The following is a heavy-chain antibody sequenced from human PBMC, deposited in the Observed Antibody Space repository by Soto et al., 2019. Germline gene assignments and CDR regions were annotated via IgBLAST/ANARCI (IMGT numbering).Heavy chain of an antibody. CDR1: DSSMSPYY. V-gene: IGHV4-59*01. CDR3: AREKDLILGGYAFGY. J-gene: IGHJ3*01. Sequence: QVQLQESGPRLVKPSETLSLTCSVSDSSMSPYYWTWFRQAPGKGLEWIGHLLYRGTATYNPALKGRVTISLETSKKQVSLKLSSVIAADTAVYYCAREKDLILGGYAFGYWGPGTLVTVSS. D-gene: IGHD1-26*01. CDR2: LLYRGTA.